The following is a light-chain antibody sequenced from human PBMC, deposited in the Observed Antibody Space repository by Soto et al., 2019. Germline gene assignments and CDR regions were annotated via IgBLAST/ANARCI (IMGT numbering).Light chain of an antibody. J-gene: IGKJ4*01. V-gene: IGKV1-33*01. CDR2: DAS. CDR3: QQYDNLPLT. Sequence: DLQMTQSPSSLSASVGDRVTITCQASQDISNYLNWYQQKPGKASKLLIYDASNLETGVPSRFSGSGSGTDFTFTISSLQPEDIATYYCQQYDNLPLTFGGGTKVDIK. CDR1: QDISNY.